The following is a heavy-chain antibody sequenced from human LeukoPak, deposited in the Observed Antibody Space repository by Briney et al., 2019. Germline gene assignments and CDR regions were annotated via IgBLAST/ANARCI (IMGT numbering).Heavy chain of an antibody. J-gene: IGHJ5*02. CDR1: GDSFDNSYC. D-gene: IGHD5-24*01. Sequence: PSETLSLSCTVSGDSFDNSYCWTWVRQPPGKRPEWIGTIYSSAYTYYHPSLRGRATISADTSRNLFSLKLNSVTAADTAVYYCARGSDDYKLGNHWGHGTLVTVSS. CDR2: IYSSAYT. V-gene: IGHV4-39*01. CDR3: ARGSDDYKLGNH.